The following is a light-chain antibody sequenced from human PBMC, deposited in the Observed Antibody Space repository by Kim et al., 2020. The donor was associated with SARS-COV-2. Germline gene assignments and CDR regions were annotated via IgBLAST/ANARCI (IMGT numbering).Light chain of an antibody. CDR1: SSDVGACNH. J-gene: IGLJ1*01. V-gene: IGLV2-8*01. Sequence: QSALTQPPSASVSPGQSVTISCTGTSSDVGACNHVSWYQQHPGKTPKLMIYDVTKRPSGVPDRFSGSKSGNTASLTVSGLQAEDEADYYCSSYAGSITYVFGTGTKVTVL. CDR3: SSYAGSITYV. CDR2: DVT.